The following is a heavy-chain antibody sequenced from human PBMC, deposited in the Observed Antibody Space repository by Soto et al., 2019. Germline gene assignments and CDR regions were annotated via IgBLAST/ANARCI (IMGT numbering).Heavy chain of an antibody. Sequence: QVQLVQSGAEVKKPGSSVKVSCKASGGTFSSYAIGWVRQAPGQGLEWMGGIIPIFGTANYAQKFQGRVTITADESTSTAYMELSSLRSEDTAVYYCARDCSSTSCRNPFDYWGQGTLVTVSS. CDR3: ARDCSSTSCRNPFDY. CDR1: GGTFSSYA. CDR2: IIPIFGTA. D-gene: IGHD2-2*01. J-gene: IGHJ4*02. V-gene: IGHV1-69*01.